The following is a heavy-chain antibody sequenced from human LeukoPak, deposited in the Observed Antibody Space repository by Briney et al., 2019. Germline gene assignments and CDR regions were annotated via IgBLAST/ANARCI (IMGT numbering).Heavy chain of an antibody. CDR3: VIWGDYDVLTGYYVPDY. J-gene: IGHJ4*02. V-gene: IGHV3-23*01. D-gene: IGHD3-9*01. CDR2: ITGSGTNR. Sequence: GASLRLSCVASGFTFSNYAMSWVRQAPGKGLEWVSAITGSGTNRYYADSLKGRFTTSRDNSRNTVFLQMNSLRHEDTAIYYCVIWGDYDVLTGYYVPDYWGQGTLVTVAS. CDR1: GFTFSNYA.